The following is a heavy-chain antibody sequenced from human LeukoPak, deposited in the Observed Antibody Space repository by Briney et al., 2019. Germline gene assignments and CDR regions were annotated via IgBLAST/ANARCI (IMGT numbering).Heavy chain of an antibody. D-gene: IGHD6-19*01. J-gene: IGHJ4*02. V-gene: IGHV3-66*02. CDR3: MRQGLGGAGR. Sequence: HAGGSLRLSCAASGFTFSSYAMSWVRQAPGKGLEWVSVIFSGGDTSYADSVKGRFTISRDSSKNTLFLQMNSLTPEDTAVYYCMRQGLGGAGRWGQGTLVTVSS. CDR1: GFTFSSYA. CDR2: IFSGGDT.